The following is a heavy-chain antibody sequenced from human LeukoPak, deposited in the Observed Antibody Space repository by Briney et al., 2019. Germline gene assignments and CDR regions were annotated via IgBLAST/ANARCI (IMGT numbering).Heavy chain of an antibody. D-gene: IGHD2-21*02. CDR2: IHPGDSDT. J-gene: IGHJ2*01. Sequence: GESLKISCKGSGYSFNTHWIGWVRHLPGKGLDWMGLIHPGDSDTRYSPSFQGQVTISVDKSITTAYLQWSSLQASDTAIYFCARVVVVTATHWYFDLWGRGSLVTVFS. V-gene: IGHV5-51*01. CDR3: ARVVVVTATHWYFDL. CDR1: GYSFNTHW.